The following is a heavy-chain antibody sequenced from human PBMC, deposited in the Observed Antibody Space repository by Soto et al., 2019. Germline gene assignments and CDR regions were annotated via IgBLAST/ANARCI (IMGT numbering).Heavy chain of an antibody. Sequence: NPSETLSLTCTVSGDSIATGGNHWDWIRQSPGGKLEWIGSVYYSASSYYNPSLKSRVTISVDTSKNQFSLKLSSVTAADTAVYYCARGPRIAKLSNPPRFDYWGQGTLVTVSS. J-gene: IGHJ4*02. CDR1: GDSIATGGNH. D-gene: IGHD1-26*01. CDR2: VYYSASS. V-gene: IGHV4-39*07. CDR3: ARGPRIAKLSNPPRFDY.